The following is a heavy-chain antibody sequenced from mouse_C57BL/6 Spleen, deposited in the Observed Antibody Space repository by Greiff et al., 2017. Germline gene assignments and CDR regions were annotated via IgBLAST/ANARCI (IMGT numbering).Heavy chain of an antibody. CDR3: ARGTFITTVVGPFDY. V-gene: IGHV1-39*01. Sequence: EVKLMESGPELVKPGASVKISCKASGYSFTDYNMNWVKQSNGKSLEWIGVINPNYGTTSYNQKFKGKATLTVDQSSSTAYMQLNSLPSEDSAVYYCARGTFITTVVGPFDYWGQGTTLTVSS. CDR2: INPNYGTT. J-gene: IGHJ2*01. CDR1: GYSFTDYN. D-gene: IGHD1-1*01.